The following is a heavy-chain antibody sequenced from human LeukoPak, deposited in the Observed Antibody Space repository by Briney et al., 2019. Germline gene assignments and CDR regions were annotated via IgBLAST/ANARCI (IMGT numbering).Heavy chain of an antibody. CDR2: IYYSGTT. CDR3: ARGLNYYDGSGYCNWFDP. J-gene: IGHJ5*02. Sequence: PSETLSLTCTVSGGSISSFYWSWIRQPPGKGLEWIGFIYYSGTTKYNPSFESRVTMSVDRSRKQFSLNLSSVTAADTAVYYCARGLNYYDGSGYCNWFDPWGPGTLVTVSS. CDR1: GGSISSFY. V-gene: IGHV4-59*01. D-gene: IGHD3-22*01.